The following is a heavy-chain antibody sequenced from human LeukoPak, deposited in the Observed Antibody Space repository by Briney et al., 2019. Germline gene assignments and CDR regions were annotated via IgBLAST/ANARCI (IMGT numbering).Heavy chain of an antibody. V-gene: IGHV3-66*01. CDR3: TRGGSVPATRSFDY. Sequence: PGESLRLSCSASGFTVSSDYMSWVRQAPGKGLAWLSVIYSGGSTYYADSVKGRFTISRDNSKNTVYLQMNSLRVEDTAVYYCTRGGSVPATRSFDYWGQGTLVTAST. CDR2: IYSGGST. D-gene: IGHD6-19*01. J-gene: IGHJ4*02. CDR1: GFTVSSDY.